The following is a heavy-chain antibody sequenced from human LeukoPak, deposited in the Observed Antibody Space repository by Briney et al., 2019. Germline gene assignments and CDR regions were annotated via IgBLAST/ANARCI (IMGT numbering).Heavy chain of an antibody. J-gene: IGHJ4*02. V-gene: IGHV4-59*02. CDR2: MYFSGST. CDR3: ARGRRSRITIFGEVIVFDY. CDR1: GDSVKSYY. Sequence: SETLSLTCAVSGDSVKSYYWNWIRQPPGRGLEWIGFMYFSGSTNYSPTLKSRVTMAIDTSKNQFSLKLSSVTAADTAVYYCARGRRSRITIFGEVIVFDYWGQGTLVTVSS. D-gene: IGHD3-3*01.